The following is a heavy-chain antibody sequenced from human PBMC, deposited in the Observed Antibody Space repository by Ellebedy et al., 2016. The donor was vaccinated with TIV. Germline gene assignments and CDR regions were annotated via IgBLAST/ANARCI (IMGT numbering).Heavy chain of an antibody. CDR1: GGSISSVSYY. D-gene: IGHD2-15*01. CDR2: IYYSGST. Sequence: MPSETLSLTCSVPGGSISSVSYYWGWIRQPPGKGLEWIGSIYYSGSTYYNPSLTSRVTISVDPSTNQFSLKLNSVTAADTAVYYCARELRAAGGHYMDVWGRGTTVTVSS. J-gene: IGHJ6*03. V-gene: IGHV4-39*07. CDR3: ARELRAAGGHYMDV.